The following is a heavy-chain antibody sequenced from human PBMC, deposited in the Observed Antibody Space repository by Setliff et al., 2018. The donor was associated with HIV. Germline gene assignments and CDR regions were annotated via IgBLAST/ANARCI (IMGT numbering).Heavy chain of an antibody. CDR3: ARDLLRGDSSDY. J-gene: IGHJ4*02. CDR2: ISAYNGNT. Sequence: ASVKVSCKASGYTFTSYGISWVRQAPGQGLEWMGWISAYNGNTNYAQKLQGRVTMTTDISTSTAYMELRSLRSDDTAVYYCARDLLRGDSSDYWGQGTLVTVSS. CDR1: GYTFTSYG. V-gene: IGHV1-18*01. D-gene: IGHD3-22*01.